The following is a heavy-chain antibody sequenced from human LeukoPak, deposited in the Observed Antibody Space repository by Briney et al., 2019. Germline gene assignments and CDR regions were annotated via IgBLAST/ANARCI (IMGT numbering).Heavy chain of an antibody. CDR3: ARDHPVPAAMGVAFDP. CDR1: GGSFSGYY. D-gene: IGHD2-2*01. CDR2: INHSGST. V-gene: IGHV4-34*01. Sequence: SETLSLTCAVYGGSFSGYYWSWIRQPPGKGLEWIGEINHSGSTNYNPSLKSRVTISVDTSKNQFSLKLSSVTAADTAVYYCARDHPVPAAMGVAFDPWGQGTLVTVSS. J-gene: IGHJ5*02.